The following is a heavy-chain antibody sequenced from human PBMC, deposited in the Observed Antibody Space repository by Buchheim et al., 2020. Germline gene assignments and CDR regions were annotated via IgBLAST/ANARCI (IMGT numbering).Heavy chain of an antibody. J-gene: IGHJ2*01. Sequence: QVHLVESGGGVVQPGRSLRLSCAASGFTFSRYGMHWVRQAPGKGLEWVALISSDGSNKYYADSVKGRFTISRDNSKKTLYLQMNSLRAEDTAVYYCAKDYSSVTTVWYFDLWGRGTL. V-gene: IGHV3-30*18. CDR1: GFTFSRYG. D-gene: IGHD4-17*01. CDR2: ISSDGSNK. CDR3: AKDYSSVTTVWYFDL.